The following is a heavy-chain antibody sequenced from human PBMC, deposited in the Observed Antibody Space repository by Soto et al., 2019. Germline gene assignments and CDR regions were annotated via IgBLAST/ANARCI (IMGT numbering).Heavy chain of an antibody. D-gene: IGHD2-2*01. V-gene: IGHV3-9*01. CDR1: GFTFDDYA. J-gene: IGHJ4*02. CDR2: ISWNSGMI. Sequence: GGSLRLSCAPSGFTFDDYAMHWVRQAPGKGLEWVSGISWNSGMIDYADSVKGRFTISRDNAKKSLYLQMNSLRVEDTALYFVTKSKEEGRQLPPGFDLWGQGTLVTVSS. CDR3: TKSKEEGRQLPPGFDL.